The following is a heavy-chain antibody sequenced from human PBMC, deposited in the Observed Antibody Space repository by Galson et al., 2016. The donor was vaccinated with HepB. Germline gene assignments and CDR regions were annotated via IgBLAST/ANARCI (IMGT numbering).Heavy chain of an antibody. J-gene: IGHJ4*02. CDR3: AREGGYLDY. Sequence: SVKVSCKASGYTFKSFGISWVRQAPGQGLDWLGWISAHNGNTNYAQTLQGRVTMTTDAFTTTAYMELRSLRSDDTAVYYCAREGGYLDYWGQGTLVTVSS. D-gene: IGHD3-16*01. V-gene: IGHV1-18*01. CDR2: ISAHNGNT. CDR1: GYTFKSFG.